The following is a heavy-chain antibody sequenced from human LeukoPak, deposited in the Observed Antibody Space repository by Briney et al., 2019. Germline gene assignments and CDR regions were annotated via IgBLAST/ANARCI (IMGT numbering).Heavy chain of an antibody. J-gene: IGHJ4*02. CDR1: GFTFSSYS. CDR2: ISSSSSTI. D-gene: IGHD6-6*01. Sequence: GGSLRLSCAASGFTFSSYSMNWVRQAPGKGLEWVSYISSSSSTIYYADSVKGRFTISRDNAKNSLYLQMNSLRAEDTAVYYCARGRSGAARTYFDYWGQGTLVTVSS. V-gene: IGHV3-48*01. CDR3: ARGRSGAARTYFDY.